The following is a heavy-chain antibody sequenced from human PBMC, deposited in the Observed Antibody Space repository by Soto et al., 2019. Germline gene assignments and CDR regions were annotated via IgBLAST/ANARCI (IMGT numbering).Heavy chain of an antibody. CDR3: ARDSSIAASGDY. V-gene: IGHV4-38-2*02. Sequence: WETLSLTCAVSGYSISSGYYWGWIRQPPGKGLEWIGSIYHSGSTYYNPSLKSRVTISVDTSKNQFSLKLSSVTAADTAVYYCARDSSIAASGDYWGQGTLVTVSS. CDR2: IYHSGST. D-gene: IGHD6-6*01. J-gene: IGHJ4*02. CDR1: GYSISSGYY.